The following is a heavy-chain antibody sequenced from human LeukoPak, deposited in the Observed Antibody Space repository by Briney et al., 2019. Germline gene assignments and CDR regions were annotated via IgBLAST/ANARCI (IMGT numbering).Heavy chain of an antibody. Sequence: SETLSLTCTVFGGSISSYYWSWIRQPPGKGLEWIGYIHYTGSTNYNPSLKSRLTMSVDASKNQFSLRLSSVTAADTAVYYCARYYCTGGTCYHFDYWGQGTLVTVSS. J-gene: IGHJ4*02. CDR2: IHYTGST. CDR3: ARYYCTGGTCYHFDY. D-gene: IGHD2-15*01. V-gene: IGHV4-59*01. CDR1: GGSISSYY.